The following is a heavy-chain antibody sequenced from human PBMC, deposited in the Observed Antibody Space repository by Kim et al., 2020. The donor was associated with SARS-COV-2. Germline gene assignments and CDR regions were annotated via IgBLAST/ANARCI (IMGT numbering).Heavy chain of an antibody. D-gene: IGHD2-8*02. CDR2: IYHDGRA. CDR3: ARGRAVVFFVY. V-gene: IGHV4-39*01. Sequence: SETLSLTCTVSGDSIDSASYYWGWIRHSPGKGLEWIGTIYHDGRAFYNPTLKSRVTLSVDTSTDQFSLRLSSVTAPDTAMYSCARGRAVVFFVYWGQG. J-gene: IGHJ4*02. CDR1: GDSIDSASYY.